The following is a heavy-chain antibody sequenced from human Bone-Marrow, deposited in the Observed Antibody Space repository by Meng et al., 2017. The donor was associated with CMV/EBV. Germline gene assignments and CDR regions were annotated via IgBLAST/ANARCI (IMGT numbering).Heavy chain of an antibody. V-gene: IGHV3-30*18. J-gene: IGHJ4*02. CDR1: EFTFSSYA. Sequence: GGSLSLSCAASEFTFSSYAMSWVRQAPGKGLEWVAVISYDGSNKYYADSVKGRITISRDNSRNSLYLQMNSLRAEDTAIYDGAKLEGMGKVDYWGQGTLVTVSS. CDR3: AKLEGMGKVDY. CDR2: ISYDGSNK. D-gene: IGHD1-14*01.